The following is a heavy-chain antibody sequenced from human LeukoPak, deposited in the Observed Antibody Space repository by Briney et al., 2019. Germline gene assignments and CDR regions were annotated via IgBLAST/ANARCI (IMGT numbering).Heavy chain of an antibody. D-gene: IGHD1-1*01. V-gene: IGHV1-2*02. CDR3: ARGVHPDDWNPFDY. Sequence: ASVKVSCKASGYTFTGYYMHWVRQAPGQGLEWMGWINPNSGGTNYAQKFQGRVTMTRNTSISTAYMELSSLRSEDTAVYYCARGVHPDDWNPFDYWGQGTLVTVSS. J-gene: IGHJ4*02. CDR1: GYTFTGYY. CDR2: INPNSGGT.